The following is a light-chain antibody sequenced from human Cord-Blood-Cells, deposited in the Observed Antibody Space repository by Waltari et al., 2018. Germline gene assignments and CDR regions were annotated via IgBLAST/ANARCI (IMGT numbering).Light chain of an antibody. CDR2: GAS. CDR1: QSVSSN. Sequence: EIVMTQSPATLSVSPGERATLSCRASQSVSSNLAWYQQKPGQAPRLLIYGASTRATGIPARFSGSGSGTEFTLTISSLQSEDFAVYSCQQYNNWPYTSGQGTKLEIK. V-gene: IGKV3-15*01. CDR3: QQYNNWPYT. J-gene: IGKJ2*01.